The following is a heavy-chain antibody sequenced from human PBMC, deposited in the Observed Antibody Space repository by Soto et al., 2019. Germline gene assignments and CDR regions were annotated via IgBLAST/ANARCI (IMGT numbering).Heavy chain of an antibody. V-gene: IGHV4-34*01. CDR3: AQCPYDYSNFHDY. J-gene: IGHJ4*02. CDR1: GGSFSGYY. Sequence: SETLSITCAVYGGSFSGYYWSWIRQPPGKGLEWIGEINHSGSTNYNPSLMGRVTISLDTSKNQFSLNLTSVTAADTAVYYCAQCPYDYSNFHDYWGQGALVTVSS. CDR2: INHSGST. D-gene: IGHD4-4*01.